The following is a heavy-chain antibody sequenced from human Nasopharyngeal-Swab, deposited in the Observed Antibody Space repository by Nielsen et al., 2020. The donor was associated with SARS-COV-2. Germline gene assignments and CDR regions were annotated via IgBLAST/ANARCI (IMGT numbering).Heavy chain of an antibody. CDR2: INWNGGST. CDR3: ARDTVRGSQCEPRHKRPCRKTGGP. J-gene: IGHJ5*02. CDR1: GFTFDDYG. D-gene: IGHD3-10*01. V-gene: IGHV3-20*04. Sequence: GESLKISCAASGFTFDDYGMSWVRQAPGKGLEWVSGINWNGGSTGYADSVKGRFTISRDNAKNSLYLQMNSLRAEDTALYYCARDTVRGSQCEPRHKRPCRKTGGPW.